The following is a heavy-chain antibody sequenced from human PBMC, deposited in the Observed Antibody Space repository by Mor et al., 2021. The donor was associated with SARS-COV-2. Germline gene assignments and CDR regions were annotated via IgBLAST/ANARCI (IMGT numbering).Heavy chain of an antibody. J-gene: IGHJ4*02. CDR2: SRWYY. Sequence: SRWYYDYAVTVKGRITINVDASKNQFSLQLNSVTPDDTAVYYCASGGDDFDSWGQGSLVTVSS. V-gene: IGHV6-1*01. D-gene: IGHD3-3*01. CDR3: ASGGDDFDS.